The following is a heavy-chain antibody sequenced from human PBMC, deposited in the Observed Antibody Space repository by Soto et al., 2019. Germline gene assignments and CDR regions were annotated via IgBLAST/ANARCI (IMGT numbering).Heavy chain of an antibody. CDR3: ASGYYGSGSSYYFDY. V-gene: IGHV3-30*03. CDR2: ISYDGSNK. D-gene: IGHD3-10*01. J-gene: IGHJ4*02. CDR1: GFTFSSYG. Sequence: QVQLVESGGGVVQPGRSLRLSCAASGFTFSSYGMHWVRQAPGKGLEWVAVISYDGSNKYYADSVKGRFTISRDNSKNTLYLQMNSLRAEDTAVYYCASGYYGSGSSYYFDYRGQGTLVTGSS.